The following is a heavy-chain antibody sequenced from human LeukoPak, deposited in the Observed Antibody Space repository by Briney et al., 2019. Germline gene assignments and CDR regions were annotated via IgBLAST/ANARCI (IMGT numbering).Heavy chain of an antibody. Sequence: ASVKVSCKASGYTFTSYDINWVRQATGQGLEWMGWMNPNSGNTGYAQKFQGRVTITRNTSISTAYMELSSLRSEDTAVYYCGRGVEDILVVVAAGYDAFDIWGQGAIVTVSS. V-gene: IGHV1-8*03. CDR1: GYTFTSYD. J-gene: IGHJ3*02. CDR2: MNPNSGNT. D-gene: IGHD2-15*01. CDR3: GRGVEDILVVVAAGYDAFDI.